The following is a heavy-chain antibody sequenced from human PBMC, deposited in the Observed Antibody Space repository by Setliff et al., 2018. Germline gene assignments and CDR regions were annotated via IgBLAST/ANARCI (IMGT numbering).Heavy chain of an antibody. D-gene: IGHD3-10*01. CDR2: IIPIFGTA. Sequence: SVKVSCKASGGTFSSYAISWVRQAPGQGLEWMGGIIPIFGTANYAQKFQGRVTITTDESTSTAYTELSSLRSEDTAVYYCARTSGVRGVIIAGGMDVWGQGTTVTVSS. J-gene: IGHJ6*02. CDR3: ARTSGVRGVIIAGGMDV. V-gene: IGHV1-69*05. CDR1: GGTFSSYA.